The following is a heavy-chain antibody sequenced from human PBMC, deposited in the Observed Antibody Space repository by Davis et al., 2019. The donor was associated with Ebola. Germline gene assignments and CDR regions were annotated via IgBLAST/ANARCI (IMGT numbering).Heavy chain of an antibody. CDR1: GFTVSSAW. J-gene: IGHJ6*02. V-gene: IGHV3-23*01. CDR3: AKGGETVTGTASHGMDV. Sequence: PGGSLRLSCAASGFTVSSAWMNWVRQAPGKGLEWVSALSGSGGLSYYAAPVKGRFTISRANSKNTLYLQMDSLTAEDTAVYYCAKGGETVTGTASHGMDVWGQGTTVTVSS. CDR2: LSGSGGLS. D-gene: IGHD1-14*01.